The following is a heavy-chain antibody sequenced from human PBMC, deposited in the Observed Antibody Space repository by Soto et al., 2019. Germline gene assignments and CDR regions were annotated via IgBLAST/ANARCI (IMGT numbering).Heavy chain of an antibody. Sequence: QVQLQESGPGLVKPSETLSLTCTVSGGSISSYYWSWIRQPPGKGLEWIGYIYYSGSTNYNPSLKSRVTISVDTSKNQFSLKLSSVTAADTAVYYCARGGVGVVIPTFDYWGQGTLVTVSS. CDR1: GGSISSYY. V-gene: IGHV4-59*01. J-gene: IGHJ4*02. CDR3: ARGGVGVVIPTFDY. CDR2: IYYSGST. D-gene: IGHD3-3*01.